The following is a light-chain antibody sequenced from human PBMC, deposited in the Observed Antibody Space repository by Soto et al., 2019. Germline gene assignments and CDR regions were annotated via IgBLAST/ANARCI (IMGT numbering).Light chain of an antibody. J-gene: IGLJ2*01. CDR2: DVS. Sequence: QSALTQPASVSGSPGQSITISCTGTSSDVGGYKYVSWYQQHPGKAPKLMIYDVSNRPSGVSNRFSGSKSGNTASLTISGLQDDDEADYYCSSYTSSRAPVAFGGGTKVTVL. CDR1: SSDVGGYKY. CDR3: SSYTSSRAPVA. V-gene: IGLV2-14*01.